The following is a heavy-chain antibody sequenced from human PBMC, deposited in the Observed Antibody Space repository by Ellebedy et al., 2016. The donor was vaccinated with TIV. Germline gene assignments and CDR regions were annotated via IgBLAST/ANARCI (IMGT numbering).Heavy chain of an antibody. Sequence: PGGSLRLSCKGSGYSFSTYWIGWVRQMPGKGLEWLGIIYPDYSKTTYSPSFLGQVTISVDNSISVAYLQWSSLKASDTAMYYCARQPGGHIYASGHFYNYGMDVWGQGTTVTVSS. D-gene: IGHD2-2*01. CDR1: GYSFSTYW. CDR2: IYPDYSKT. J-gene: IGHJ6*02. CDR3: ARQPGGHIYASGHFYNYGMDV. V-gene: IGHV5-51*01.